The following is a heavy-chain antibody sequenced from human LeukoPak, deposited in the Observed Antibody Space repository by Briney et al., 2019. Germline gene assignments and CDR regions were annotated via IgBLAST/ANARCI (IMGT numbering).Heavy chain of an antibody. V-gene: IGHV4-34*01. CDR2: INHSGST. CDR1: GGSFSGYY. Sequence: SETLSLTCPVYGGSFSGYYWSWIRQPPGKGLEWIGEINHSGSTNYNPSLKSRVTISVDTSKNQFSLKLRSVTAADTAVYYCARGRGYNSFDYWGQGTLVTVSS. J-gene: IGHJ4*02. CDR3: ARGRGYNSFDY. D-gene: IGHD5-24*01.